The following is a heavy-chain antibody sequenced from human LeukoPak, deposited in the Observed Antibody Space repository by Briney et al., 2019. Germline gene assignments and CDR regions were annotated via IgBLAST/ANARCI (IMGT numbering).Heavy chain of an antibody. Sequence: WASVKVSCKASGYTFTGYYMHWVQQAPGQGLEWMGQINPNSGGTNYAQKFQGRVTMTRDTSISTAYMELSRLRSDDTAVYYCARIGITMIVVAANDDYWGQGTLVTVSS. V-gene: IGHV1-2*06. CDR2: INPNSGGT. J-gene: IGHJ4*02. D-gene: IGHD3-22*01. CDR3: ARIGITMIVVAANDDY. CDR1: GYTFTGYY.